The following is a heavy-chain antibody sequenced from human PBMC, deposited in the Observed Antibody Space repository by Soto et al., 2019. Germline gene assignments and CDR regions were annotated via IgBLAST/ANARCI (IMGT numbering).Heavy chain of an antibody. Sequence: SETLSLTCTVSGGSISSSSYYGGWIRQPPGKGLEWIGSIYYSGSAYYNPSLKSRITISVDTSKNQFSLRLSSVTAADTAVYYCARQQQLVDYWGQGTLVTVSS. CDR2: IYYSGSA. CDR3: ARQQQLVDY. V-gene: IGHV4-39*01. CDR1: GGSISSSSYY. J-gene: IGHJ4*02. D-gene: IGHD6-13*01.